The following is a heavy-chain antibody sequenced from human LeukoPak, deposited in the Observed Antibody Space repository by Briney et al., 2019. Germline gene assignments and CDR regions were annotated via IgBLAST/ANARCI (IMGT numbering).Heavy chain of an antibody. CDR1: GGSISSGDYY. Sequence: SQTLSLTCTVSGGSISSGDYYWSWIRQPPGKGLEWIGEINHSGNTNYNPSLKSRVTISVDTSKNQFSLKLSSVTAADTAVYYCARAPITATPDYWGQGTLVTVSS. CDR2: INHSGNT. D-gene: IGHD1-14*01. V-gene: IGHV4-30-4*08. CDR3: ARAPITATPDY. J-gene: IGHJ4*02.